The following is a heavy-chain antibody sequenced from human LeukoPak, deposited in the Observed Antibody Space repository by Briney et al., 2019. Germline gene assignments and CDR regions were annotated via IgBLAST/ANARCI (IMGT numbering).Heavy chain of an antibody. CDR1: GFTFSSYA. V-gene: IGHV3-23*01. CDR2: ISNSGGRT. CDR3: AKSYNGYESKPDY. Sequence: GGSLRLSCAASGFTFSSYAMSWVRQAPGKGLEWVSSISNSGGRTFYTDSVKGRFTISRDDSKITLYLQMNSLRAEDTAVYYCAKSYNGYESKPDYWGQGTLVTVSS. D-gene: IGHD5-12*01. J-gene: IGHJ4*02.